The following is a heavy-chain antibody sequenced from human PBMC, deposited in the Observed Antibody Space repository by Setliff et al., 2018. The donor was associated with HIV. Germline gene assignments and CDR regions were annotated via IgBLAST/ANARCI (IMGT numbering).Heavy chain of an antibody. CDR1: GGSISSGGYY. CDR2: IYYSGST. CDR3: ARARGLLPYYYLDV. V-gene: IGHV4-31*03. D-gene: IGHD3-10*01. Sequence: SETLSLTCTVSGGSISSGGYYWSWIRQHPGKGLEWIGYIYYSGSTYYNPSLKSRVTMSLDTSKNQFSLKLSSVTAADTAVYYCARARGLLPYYYLDVWGKGTTVTVSS. J-gene: IGHJ6*03.